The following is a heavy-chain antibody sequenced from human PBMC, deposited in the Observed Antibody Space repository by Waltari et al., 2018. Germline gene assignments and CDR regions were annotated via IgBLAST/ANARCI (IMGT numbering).Heavy chain of an antibody. Sequence: QVQLVESGGGVVQPGGSLRLSCAAPGFTFSYYGMGWVRQAPGKGLEWVTFIRYDGGNKYYADSVKGRFTISRDNSKNTLYLQMSSLRAEDTAVYYCAKSSAWAYWYFDLWGRGTLVTVSS. CDR2: IRYDGGNK. CDR3: AKSSAWAYWYFDL. V-gene: IGHV3-30*02. J-gene: IGHJ2*01. D-gene: IGHD6-19*01. CDR1: GFTFSYYG.